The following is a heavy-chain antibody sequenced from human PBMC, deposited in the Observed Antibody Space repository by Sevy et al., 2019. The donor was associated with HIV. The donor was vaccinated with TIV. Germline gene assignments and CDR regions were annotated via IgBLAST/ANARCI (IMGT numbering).Heavy chain of an antibody. D-gene: IGHD4-17*01. J-gene: IGHJ6*02. CDR3: ASLHYGDYGYYYYGMDV. CDR1: GGSISSYY. V-gene: IGHV4-59*12. Sequence: SETLSLTCTVSGGSISSYYWSWIRQPPGKGLEWIGYIYYSGSTNYNPSLKSRVTISVDTSKNQFSLKLSSVTAADTAVYYCASLHYGDYGYYYYGMDVWGQGTTVTVSS. CDR2: IYYSGST.